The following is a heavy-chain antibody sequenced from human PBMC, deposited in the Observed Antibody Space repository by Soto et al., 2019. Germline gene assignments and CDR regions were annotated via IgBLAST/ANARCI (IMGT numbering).Heavy chain of an antibody. V-gene: IGHV1-24*01. J-gene: IGHJ5*02. CDR2: SDREDGET. Sequence: QVRLIQSGTEVKNPGASVTVSCSLSGSALTELSLHWVRQAPGKGLEGMGCSDREDGETFSAQKFEGRLTITDATSTNTAYRELRSLGSEDTAVYYCTRGNWFDPWGKGTLVAVSS. CDR3: TRGNWFDP. CDR1: GSALTELS.